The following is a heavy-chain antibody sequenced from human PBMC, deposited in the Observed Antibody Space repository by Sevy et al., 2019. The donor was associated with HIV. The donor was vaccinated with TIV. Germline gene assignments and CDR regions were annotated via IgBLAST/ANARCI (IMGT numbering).Heavy chain of an antibody. V-gene: IGHV3-48*01. Sequence: GGSLRLSCVASGFTFSSYSMNWLRQAPGKGLEWVAYIDSGSRTIYYADSVKGRFTISRENAKNSLYLQMNSLRAEDTSVYYCARQGLSDFNWNYAYWGQGTLVTVSS. CDR3: ARQGLSDFNWNYAY. CDR1: GFTFSSYS. J-gene: IGHJ4*02. CDR2: IDSGSRTI. D-gene: IGHD1-7*01.